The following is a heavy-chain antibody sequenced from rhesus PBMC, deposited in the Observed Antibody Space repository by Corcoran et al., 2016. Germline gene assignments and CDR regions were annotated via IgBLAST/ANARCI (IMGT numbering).Heavy chain of an antibody. J-gene: IGHJ5-2*02. CDR3: ARGWLAAGPRLDV. CDR2: ISGSGGSS. V-gene: IGHV4-173*01. Sequence: QLQLQESGPGLVKPSETLSLTCAVSGVSISSDYWSWIRQPPGKGLEWIGRISGSGGSSDYNPSLKSRVTISTDTSKNQFSLKLSSVTAADTAVYYCARGWLAAGPRLDVWGRGVLVTVSS. D-gene: IGHD6-13*01. CDR1: GVSISSDY.